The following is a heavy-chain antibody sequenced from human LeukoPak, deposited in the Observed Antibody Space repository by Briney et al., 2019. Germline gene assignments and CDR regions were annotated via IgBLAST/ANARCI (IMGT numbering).Heavy chain of an antibody. J-gene: IGHJ4*02. CDR2: ISSSGTTI. V-gene: IGHV3-48*01. CDR1: GFIFSSYS. D-gene: IGHD1-7*01. CDR3: ARERGLELLTY. Sequence: GGSLRLSCAASGFIFSSYSMNWVRQAPGKGLEWVSYISSSGTTIYYADSVKGRFTVSRDNAKNSLFLQMNSLRAEDTAVYYCARERGLELLTYWGQGALVTVSS.